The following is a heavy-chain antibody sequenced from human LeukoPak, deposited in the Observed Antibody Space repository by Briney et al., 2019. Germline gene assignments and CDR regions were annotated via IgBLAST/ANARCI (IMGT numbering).Heavy chain of an antibody. J-gene: IGHJ4*02. Sequence: PSETLSLTCAVYGGSFSGYYWRWIRQPPGKGLEWIGEINHSGSTNYNPSLKSRVTISVDTSKNQFSLKLSSVTAADTAVYYCARGNSDIAAAGTGYYFDYWGQGTLVTVSS. CDR1: GGSFSGYY. CDR2: INHSGST. D-gene: IGHD6-13*01. CDR3: ARGNSDIAAAGTGYYFDY. V-gene: IGHV4-34*01.